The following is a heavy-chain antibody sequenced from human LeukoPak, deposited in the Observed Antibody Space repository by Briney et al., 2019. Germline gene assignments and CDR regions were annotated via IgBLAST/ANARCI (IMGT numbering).Heavy chain of an antibody. CDR3: AREGYYYDSSGYHKPADY. D-gene: IGHD3-22*01. J-gene: IGHJ4*02. Sequence: GGSLRLSCAASGFTFSSYAMHWVRQAPGKGLEWVVVISYDGSNKYYADSVKGRFTISRDNSKNTLYLQMNSLRAEDTAVYYCAREGYYYDSSGYHKPADYWGQGTLVTVSS. V-gene: IGHV3-30*04. CDR1: GFTFSSYA. CDR2: ISYDGSNK.